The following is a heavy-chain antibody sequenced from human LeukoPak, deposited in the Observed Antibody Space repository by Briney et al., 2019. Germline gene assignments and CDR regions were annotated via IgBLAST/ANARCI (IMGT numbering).Heavy chain of an antibody. D-gene: IGHD3-10*01. CDR1: GYTFTSYA. V-gene: IGHV1-3*01. J-gene: IGHJ4*02. Sequence: ASVKVSCKASGYTFTSYAMHWVRQAPGQRVEWMGWINAGNGNTKYSQKFQGRVTITRDTSASTAYMELSSLRSEDTAVYYCARATPPYGSGSYVLGYWGQGTLVTVSS. CDR3: ARATPPYGSGSYVLGY. CDR2: INAGNGNT.